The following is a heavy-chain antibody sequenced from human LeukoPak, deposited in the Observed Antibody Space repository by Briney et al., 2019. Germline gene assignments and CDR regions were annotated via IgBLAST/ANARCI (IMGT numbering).Heavy chain of an antibody. CDR3: ARSKNYAFDF. Sequence: SQTLSLTCVVSGHSVPGSGVGWHWIRQSPSRGLEWLGKTYYWSKWYYDYAISVKSRITIKPDTSRNQFSLQLDSVTPDGTAMYFCARSKNYAFDFWGPGVLVTVSS. D-gene: IGHD1-7*01. CDR1: GHSVPGSGVG. CDR2: TYYWSKWYY. J-gene: IGHJ4*02. V-gene: IGHV6-1*01.